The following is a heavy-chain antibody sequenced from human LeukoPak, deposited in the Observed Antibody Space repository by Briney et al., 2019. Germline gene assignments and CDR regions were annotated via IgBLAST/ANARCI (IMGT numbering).Heavy chain of an antibody. D-gene: IGHD3-3*01. V-gene: IGHV3-23*01. J-gene: IGHJ5*02. CDR2: ISGSGGST. CDR3: AKDITIFGVVGNWFDP. CDR1: GFTFSSYA. Sequence: PGGSLRLSCAASGFTFSSYAMSWVRQAPGKGLEWVSAISGSGGSTYYADSVKGRFTISRDNSKNTLYLQMNSLRAEDTAVYYCAKDITIFGVVGNWFDPWGQGTLVTVSS.